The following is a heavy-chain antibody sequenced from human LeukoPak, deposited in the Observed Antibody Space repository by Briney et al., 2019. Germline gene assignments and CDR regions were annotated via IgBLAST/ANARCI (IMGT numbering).Heavy chain of an antibody. V-gene: IGHV3-13*01. Sequence: QAGGSLRLSCAASGFTFSSYDMHWVRQAIGKGLEWVSAIGTAGGTYYPGSVKGRFTISRENAKNSLYLQMNSLRAGDTAVYYCARNPDVWQGCYYYGMDVWGQGTTVTVSS. CDR1: GFTFSSYD. D-gene: IGHD6-19*01. CDR2: IGTAGGT. CDR3: ARNPDVWQGCYYYGMDV. J-gene: IGHJ6*02.